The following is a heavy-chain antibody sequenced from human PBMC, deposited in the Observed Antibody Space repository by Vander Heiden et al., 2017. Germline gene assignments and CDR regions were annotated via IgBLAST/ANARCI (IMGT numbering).Heavy chain of an antibody. J-gene: IGHJ4*02. CDR1: GDFISNNYYY. D-gene: IGHD5-12*01. V-gene: IGHV4-39*01. CDR3: ARARDGYLADYSDY. Sequence: QLQLQESGPGLVKPSETLSLTCEVSGDFISNNYYYWGWIRQPPGKGLEWIGNIYYSGTAFYNPSLKSRVTISVDTSTNQFSLRLRSVTAADTAVYYCARARDGYLADYSDYWGQGSLVTVSS. CDR2: IYYSGTA.